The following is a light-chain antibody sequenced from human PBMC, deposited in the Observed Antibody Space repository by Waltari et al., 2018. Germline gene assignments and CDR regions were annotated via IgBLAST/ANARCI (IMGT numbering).Light chain of an antibody. J-gene: IGLJ2*01. CDR2: DVS. CDR3: ISYSSATPGNVV. V-gene: IGLV2-14*01. CDR1: SSDVGGYNY. Sequence: SALTHPASVSGSLGQSITFSCTGTSSDVGGYNYFSWYQQHPGKAPKLMIHDVSNRPSGVSIRFSGSKSGNTASLTISGLQADDEADYYCISYSSATPGNVVIGGGTKLTVL.